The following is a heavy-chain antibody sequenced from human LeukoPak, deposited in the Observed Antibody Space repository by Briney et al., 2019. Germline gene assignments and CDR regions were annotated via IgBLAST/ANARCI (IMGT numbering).Heavy chain of an antibody. CDR2: LYYSGSA. D-gene: IGHD3-16*01. CDR1: GDSISSSNYY. V-gene: IGHV4-39*01. CDR3: GRQQRRGSWFDP. Sequence: SETLSLTCTVSGDSISSSNYYWVWIRQPPGKGLEWIGRLYYSGSAYYNPSLKSRLTISVDTSLNQYSLKLSFVTAADTAVYYCGRQQRRGSWFDPWGQGTLVTVSS. J-gene: IGHJ5*02.